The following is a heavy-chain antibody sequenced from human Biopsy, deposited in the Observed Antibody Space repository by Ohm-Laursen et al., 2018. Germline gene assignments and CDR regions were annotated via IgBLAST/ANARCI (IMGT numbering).Heavy chain of an antibody. D-gene: IGHD5-12*01. Sequence: TLSLTCTVSDVSISTYYWSWIRQSPGRGLEWIAHIYYNGDTDYNPSLKSRVTISLDAPKNQFSLKMSAVTAADTAIYYCAREAIGVATTFDLWGQGTIVAVSS. V-gene: IGHV4-59*01. J-gene: IGHJ3*01. CDR3: AREAIGVATTFDL. CDR1: DVSISTYY. CDR2: IYYNGDT.